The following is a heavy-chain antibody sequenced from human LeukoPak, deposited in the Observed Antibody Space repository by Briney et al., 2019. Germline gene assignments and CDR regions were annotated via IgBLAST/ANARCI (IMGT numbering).Heavy chain of an antibody. CDR1: GGTFSSYA. D-gene: IGHD5-18*01. Sequence: VASVKVSCKASGGTFSSYAISWVRQAPGQGLEWMGGIIPIFGTANYAQKFQGRVTITADESTSTAYMELSSLRSEDTAVYYCARGRSGYSYGALGVFDIWGQGTMVTVSS. J-gene: IGHJ3*02. CDR3: ARGRSGYSYGALGVFDI. CDR2: IIPIFGTA. V-gene: IGHV1-69*13.